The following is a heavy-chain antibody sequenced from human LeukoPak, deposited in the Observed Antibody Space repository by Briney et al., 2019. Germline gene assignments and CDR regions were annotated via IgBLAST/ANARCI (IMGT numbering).Heavy chain of an antibody. CDR2: IYWDDDK. CDR1: GFSLSTSGVG. V-gene: IGHV2-5*02. D-gene: IGHD3-22*01. CDR3: AHRRGYYDSSGYYSGHFDY. J-gene: IGHJ4*02. Sequence: SGPTLVNPTQTLTLTCTFSGFSLSTSGVGVGWIRQPPGKALEWLALIYWDDDKRYSPSLKNRLTITKDTSKNQVVLTMTNMDPVDTATYYCAHRRGYYDSSGYYSGHFDYWGQGTLVTVSS.